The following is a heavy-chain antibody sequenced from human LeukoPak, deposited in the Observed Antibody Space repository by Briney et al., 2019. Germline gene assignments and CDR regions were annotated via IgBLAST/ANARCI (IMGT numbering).Heavy chain of an antibody. CDR1: GGTFSSYA. CDR2: IIPIFGTA. V-gene: IGHV1-69*05. J-gene: IGHJ4*02. D-gene: IGHD2-2*02. CDR3: ASPVGACSSTSCYTDFDY. Sequence: SVKVSCKASGGTFSSYAISWVRQAPGQGLEWMGGIIPIFGTANYAQKFQGRVTITTDESTSTAYMELSSLRSEDTAVYYCASPVGACSSTSCYTDFDYWGQGTLVTVSS.